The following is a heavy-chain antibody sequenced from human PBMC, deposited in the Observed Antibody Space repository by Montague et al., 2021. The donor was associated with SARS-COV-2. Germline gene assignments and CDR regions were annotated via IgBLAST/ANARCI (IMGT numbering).Heavy chain of an antibody. CDR3: TSGREGNYNVMDV. CDR2: TYYRSKWYN. Sequence: SAISGDSVSSNSATWNWVRQSPSRGLEWLGRTYYRSKWYNDYAVSVRGRVTINPDTSKNRFSLQLNSVTPEDTAIYYCTSGREGNYNVMDVWGQGTTVTVSS. D-gene: IGHD1-1*01. J-gene: IGHJ6*02. V-gene: IGHV6-1*01. CDR1: GDSVSSNSAT.